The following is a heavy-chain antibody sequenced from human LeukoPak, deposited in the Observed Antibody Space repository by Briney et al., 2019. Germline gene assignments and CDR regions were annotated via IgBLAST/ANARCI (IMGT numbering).Heavy chain of an antibody. J-gene: IGHJ4*02. D-gene: IGHD4-17*01. CDR3: ARETYGDFRFDY. CDR1: GYTFTGYY. CDR2: INPNSGGT. V-gene: IGHV1-2*02. Sequence: ASVKVSCKASGYTFTGYYMHWVRQAPGQGLEWMGWINPNSGGTNYAQKFQGRVTMARDTSISTAYMELSRLRSDDTAVYYCARETYGDFRFDYWGQGTLVTVSS.